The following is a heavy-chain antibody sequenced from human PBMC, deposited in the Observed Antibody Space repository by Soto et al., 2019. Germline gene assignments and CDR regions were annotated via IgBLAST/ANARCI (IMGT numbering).Heavy chain of an antibody. CDR3: AREPSRIRPLDY. Sequence: QVQLVQSGAEVKKPGASVKVSCKASGYTFTSYGISWVRQAPGQGLEWMGGISAYNGNTNYAQKLQGRATMTTDTSTNTAYMELRSLRSDDTAVYHCAREPSRIRPLDYWGKGTLVNVSS. CDR2: ISAYNGNT. D-gene: IGHD2-2*01. V-gene: IGHV1-18*01. J-gene: IGHJ4*02. CDR1: GYTFTSYG.